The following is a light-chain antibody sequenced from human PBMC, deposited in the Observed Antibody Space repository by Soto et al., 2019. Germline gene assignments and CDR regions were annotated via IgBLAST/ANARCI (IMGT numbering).Light chain of an antibody. Sequence: DIQMTQSPSSLSASVGDSVTITCRASQTISIYVNWYQQKSGEAPKRLIYAASTLQSGVPSRFSGSGSGTDFTLTISSLQPEDSATYYCLQDINYPWTFGQGTKVDIK. CDR3: LQDINYPWT. CDR2: AAS. CDR1: QTISIY. J-gene: IGKJ1*01. V-gene: IGKV1-39*01.